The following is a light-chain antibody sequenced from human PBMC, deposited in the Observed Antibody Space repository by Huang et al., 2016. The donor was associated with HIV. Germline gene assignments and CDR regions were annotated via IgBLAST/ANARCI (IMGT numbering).Light chain of an antibody. CDR2: AAS. J-gene: IGKJ1*01. V-gene: IGKV1-39*01. Sequence: DIQMTQSPSSLSASVGDRVTITCRASQTINSYLHWYQQKPGEAPQLLIYAASNLRRGVPSVFSGGGAGTDFPLTSSSLQPEDFATYYCQQTYSSPRTFGQGTKVDIQ. CDR3: QQTYSSPRT. CDR1: QTINSY.